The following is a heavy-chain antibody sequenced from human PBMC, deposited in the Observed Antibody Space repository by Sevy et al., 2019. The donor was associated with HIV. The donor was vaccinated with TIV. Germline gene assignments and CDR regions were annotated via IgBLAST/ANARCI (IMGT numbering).Heavy chain of an antibody. J-gene: IGHJ6*02. D-gene: IGHD3-3*01. CDR1: GYTLSSYG. Sequence: ASVKVSCKASGYTLSSYGISWVRQAPGQGLEWMGWINTYTGNTKYAQKLQGRITMTIDTATSTAYMEVRSLRSDDTAVDYCARDKSVQVIFGVVRYNYGMDVWGQGTTVTVSS. CDR2: INTYTGNT. V-gene: IGHV1-18*01. CDR3: ARDKSVQVIFGVVRYNYGMDV.